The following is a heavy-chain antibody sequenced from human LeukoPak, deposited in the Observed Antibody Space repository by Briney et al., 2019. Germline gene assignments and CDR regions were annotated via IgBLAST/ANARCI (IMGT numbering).Heavy chain of an antibody. Sequence: ASVKVSCKVVAYDFTAYYMHWVRQAPGQGLEWMGWINPNSGGTNYAQKFQGRVTMTRDTSISTAYMELSRLRSDDTAVYYCARVYSGSYYPRPFDYWGQGTLVTVSS. V-gene: IGHV1-2*02. CDR1: AYDFTAYY. CDR2: INPNSGGT. CDR3: ARVYSGSYYPRPFDY. J-gene: IGHJ4*02. D-gene: IGHD1-26*01.